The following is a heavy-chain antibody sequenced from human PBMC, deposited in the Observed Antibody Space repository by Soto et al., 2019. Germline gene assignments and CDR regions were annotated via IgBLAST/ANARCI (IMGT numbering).Heavy chain of an antibody. V-gene: IGHV3-21*01. CDR2: ISSSSSYI. J-gene: IGHJ4*02. Sequence: EVQLVESGGGLVKPGGSLRLSCAASGFTFSSYSMNWVRQAPGKGLEWVSSISSSSSYIYYADSVKGRFTISRDNAKNSLYLQMNSLRAEDTAVYYCARDISEPYYYFDYWGQGTLVTVSS. CDR1: GFTFSSYS. D-gene: IGHD1-26*01. CDR3: ARDISEPYYYFDY.